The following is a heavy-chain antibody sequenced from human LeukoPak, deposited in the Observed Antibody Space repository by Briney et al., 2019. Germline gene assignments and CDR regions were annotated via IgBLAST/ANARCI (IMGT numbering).Heavy chain of an antibody. CDR2: ISSSSSYI. CDR3: ARDSCSSTGCYFYY. Sequence: GGSLRLSCAASGFTFSSYSMNWVRQAPGKGLEWVSSISSSSSYIYYADSVKGRFTISRDNAKNSLYLQMNSLRAEDTAVYYCARDSCSSTGCYFYYWGQGTLVTVSS. J-gene: IGHJ4*02. D-gene: IGHD2-2*01. CDR1: GFTFSSYS. V-gene: IGHV3-21*01.